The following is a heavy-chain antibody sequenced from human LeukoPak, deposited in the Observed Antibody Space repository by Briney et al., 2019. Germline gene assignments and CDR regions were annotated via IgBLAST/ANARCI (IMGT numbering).Heavy chain of an antibody. Sequence: SETLSLTCTVSGGSISSYYWSWIRQPPGKGLEWIGYIYYSGSTNYNPSLKSRVTISVDTSKNQFSLKLSPVTAADTAVYYCAREGVYYDFWSGYFSWFDPWGQGTLVTVSS. J-gene: IGHJ5*02. V-gene: IGHV4-59*01. CDR1: GGSISSYY. CDR2: IYYSGST. D-gene: IGHD3-3*01. CDR3: AREGVYYDFWSGYFSWFDP.